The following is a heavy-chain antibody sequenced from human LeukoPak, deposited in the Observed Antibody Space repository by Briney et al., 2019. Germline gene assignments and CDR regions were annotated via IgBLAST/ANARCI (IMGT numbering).Heavy chain of an antibody. CDR3: ARDRIDSSSWYMDY. CDR2: IYNSRNT. D-gene: IGHD6-13*01. Sequence: RTSETLSLTCTVSGVSISGYYWSWIRQTPGKGLEWIGYIYNSRNTYYNPSLKSRVTISVDRSKNQFSLKLSSVTAADTAVYYCARDRIDSSSWYMDYWGQGTLVTVSS. CDR1: GVSISGYY. J-gene: IGHJ4*02. V-gene: IGHV4-59*12.